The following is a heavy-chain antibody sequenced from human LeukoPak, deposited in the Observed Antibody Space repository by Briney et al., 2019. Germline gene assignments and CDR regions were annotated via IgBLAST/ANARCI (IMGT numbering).Heavy chain of an antibody. Sequence: SSVKVSCKASGYTFTSYDINWVRQATGQGLEWMGWMNPDSGNTGYAQKFQGRVTMTRNTSISTAYTELSSLRSEDTAVYYCARGTLTGTIGDYWGQGTLVTVSS. CDR1: GYTFTSYD. J-gene: IGHJ4*02. V-gene: IGHV1-8*01. D-gene: IGHD1-7*01. CDR2: MNPDSGNT. CDR3: ARGTLTGTIGDY.